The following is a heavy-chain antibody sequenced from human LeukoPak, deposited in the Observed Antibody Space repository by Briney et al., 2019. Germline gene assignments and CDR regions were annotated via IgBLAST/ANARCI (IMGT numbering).Heavy chain of an antibody. CDR2: ISYDGSNQ. CDR3: AITIAAATSYGLDV. CDR1: GFTFSNYA. Sequence: GGSLRLSCAASGFTFSNYAMHWVSQAPGKGLEWVAVISYDGSNQYYADSVKGRFTISRDNSKNTLYLQMNTLRAEDTAVYYCAITIAAATSYGLDVWGQGTTVTVSS. V-gene: IGHV3-30-3*01. J-gene: IGHJ6*02. D-gene: IGHD6-25*01.